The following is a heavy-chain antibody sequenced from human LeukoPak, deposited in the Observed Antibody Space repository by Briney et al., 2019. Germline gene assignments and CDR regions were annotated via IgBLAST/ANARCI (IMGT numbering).Heavy chain of an antibody. D-gene: IGHD3-16*01. Sequence: GASVTVSFKASGYTFTSYYMHWVRQAPGQGLEWMGIINPSGGSTSYAQKFQGRVTMTRDMSTSTVYMELSSLRSEDTAVYYCARDLGDSRRFDPWGQGTLVTVSS. V-gene: IGHV1-46*01. CDR3: ARDLGDSRRFDP. CDR1: GYTFTSYY. CDR2: INPSGGST. J-gene: IGHJ5*02.